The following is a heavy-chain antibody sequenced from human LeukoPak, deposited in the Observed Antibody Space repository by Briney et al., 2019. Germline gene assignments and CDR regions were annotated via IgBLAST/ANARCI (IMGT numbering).Heavy chain of an antibody. J-gene: IGHJ4*02. CDR1: GNYW. Sequence: PGGSLRLSCAASGNYWMHWVRRVPGKGLVWVSHINSDGSWTSYADSVKGRFTISKDNAKNTVYLQMNSLRAEDTAVYYCVSFYETYWDRGTLVTVSS. CDR2: INSDGSWT. D-gene: IGHD2/OR15-2a*01. V-gene: IGHV3-74*01. CDR3: VSFYETY.